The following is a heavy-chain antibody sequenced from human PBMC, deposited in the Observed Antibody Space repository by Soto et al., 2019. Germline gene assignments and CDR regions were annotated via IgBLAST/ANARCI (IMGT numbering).Heavy chain of an antibody. D-gene: IGHD2-15*01. V-gene: IGHV2-70*01. J-gene: IGHJ6*02. Sequence: SGPTLVNPTQTLTLTCTFSGVSLSTSGMCVSWIRQPPGKALEWLALIDWNDDKYYSTSLKSRLTISRDTSKTQVVLTVTNMDPVDTATYYCARSSGHYYYYGVDVWGQGTSVTVSS. CDR1: GVSLSTSGMC. CDR3: ARSSGHYYYYGVDV. CDR2: IDWNDDK.